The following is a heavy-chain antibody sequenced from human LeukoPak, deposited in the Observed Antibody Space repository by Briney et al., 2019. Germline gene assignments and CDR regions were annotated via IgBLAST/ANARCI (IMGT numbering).Heavy chain of an antibody. D-gene: IGHD5-12*01. CDR1: GFTFTSYA. CDR2: ISGNGDSR. J-gene: IGHJ4*02. Sequence: PGGSLRLSCAASGFTFTSYAMSWVRQAPGKGLEWVSSISGNGDSRNYADSVKGRFTISRDNSKNTLYLQMNSLRAEDTAVYYCARDRSSGYERDFDYWGQGTLVTVSS. CDR3: ARDRSSGYERDFDY. V-gene: IGHV3-23*01.